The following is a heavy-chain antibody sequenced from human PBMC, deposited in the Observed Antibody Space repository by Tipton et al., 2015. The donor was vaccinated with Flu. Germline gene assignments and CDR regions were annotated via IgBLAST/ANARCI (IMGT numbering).Heavy chain of an antibody. Sequence: SLRLSCAASGFSVSSTYMTWVRQAPGKGLEWVSVIYSGGSTKYADSVKGRFTISRDNSKNTLYLQLNSLRAEDTAVYYCARGRGYCVTTTCLLPFDFWGQGTLVTVSS. D-gene: IGHD2-2*01. V-gene: IGHV3-53*01. CDR1: GFSVSSTY. CDR3: ARGRGYCVTTTCLLPFDF. J-gene: IGHJ4*02. CDR2: IYSGGST.